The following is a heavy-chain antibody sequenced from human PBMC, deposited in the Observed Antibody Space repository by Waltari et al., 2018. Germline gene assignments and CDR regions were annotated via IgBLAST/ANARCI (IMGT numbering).Heavy chain of an antibody. D-gene: IGHD4-17*01. Sequence: QVQLQESGPGLVKPSETLSLTCTVSGSSISSGYYWGWIRQPPGKGLEWIAGIHHSGSPYYNLSLKSRVTVSVDTSKKEFSLKLSSVTAADTAVYYCARDYGDYISSAAFDIWGQGTMVTVSS. J-gene: IGHJ3*02. CDR3: ARDYGDYISSAAFDI. CDR1: GSSISSGYY. CDR2: IHHSGSP. V-gene: IGHV4-38-2*02.